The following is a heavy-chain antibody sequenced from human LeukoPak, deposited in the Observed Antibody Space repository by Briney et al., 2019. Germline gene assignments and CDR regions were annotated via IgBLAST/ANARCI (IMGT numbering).Heavy chain of an antibody. Sequence: PSETLSLTCSVSGGSISSRSYYWGWIRHPPGKGLEWIGSISYSASTYYNPSLKSRVTISVDTSKNQFSLKLSSVTAADTAVYYCAIRFSTLRYFDWLFYYWGQGTLVTVSS. V-gene: IGHV4-39*01. J-gene: IGHJ4*02. D-gene: IGHD3-9*01. CDR1: GGSISSRSYY. CDR3: AIRFSTLRYFDWLFYY. CDR2: ISYSAST.